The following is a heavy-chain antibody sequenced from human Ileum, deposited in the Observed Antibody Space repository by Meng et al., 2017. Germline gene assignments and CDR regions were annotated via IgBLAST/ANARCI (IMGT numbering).Heavy chain of an antibody. D-gene: IGHD4-23*01. V-gene: IGHV4-4*02. CDR3: ARYILRWGYYFDY. CDR2: IYHSGST. J-gene: IGHJ4*02. CDR1: GGSISSSNW. Sequence: VHLQGSGPGLVTPSGTLPRTCASSGGSISSSNWWSWVRQPPGKGLEWIGEIYHSGSTNYNPSLKSRVTISVDKSKNQFSLKLSSVTAADTAVYYCARYILRWGYYFDYWGQGTLVTVSS.